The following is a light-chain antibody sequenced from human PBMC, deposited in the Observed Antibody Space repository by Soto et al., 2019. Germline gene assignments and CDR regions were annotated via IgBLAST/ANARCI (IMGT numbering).Light chain of an antibody. Sequence: DIPLTQSPSFLSASVGDRVTITCRASQGISSYVAWYQQKPGKAPKVLIYAASTLKSGVPSRFSGSGSGTEFTLTISSLQPEDFATYHCQQVKNSPLTFGGGTRVEIK. J-gene: IGKJ4*01. CDR3: QQVKNSPLT. V-gene: IGKV1-9*01. CDR1: QGISSY. CDR2: AAS.